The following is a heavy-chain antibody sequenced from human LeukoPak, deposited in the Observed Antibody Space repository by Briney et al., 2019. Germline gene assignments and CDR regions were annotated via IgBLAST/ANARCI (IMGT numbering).Heavy chain of an antibody. CDR1: GFTFSSYW. CDR2: IKQDGSEK. D-gene: IGHD3-10*01. CDR3: ARMGKVRGVIHFDY. J-gene: IGHJ4*02. V-gene: IGHV3-7*01. Sequence: GGSLRLSCAASGFTFSSYWMSWVRQAPGKGLKWVANIKQDGSEKYYVDSVKGRFTISRDNAKNSLYLQMNSLRAEDTAVYYCARMGKVRGVIHFDYWGQGTLVTVSS.